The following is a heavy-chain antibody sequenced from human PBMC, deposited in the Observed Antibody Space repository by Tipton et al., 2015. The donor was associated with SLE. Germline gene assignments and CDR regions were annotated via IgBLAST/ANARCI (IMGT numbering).Heavy chain of an antibody. CDR1: GLSMTTRPW. CDR3: VRDYSFMSGHFDV. Sequence: TLSLTCSVAGLSMTTRPWWTWVRQPPGKGLEWIGEIYHSGSTNYNPSLKSRVTISIDPSKNHFSLKLSSVTAADTAVYYCVRDYSFMSGHFDVWGQGTMVTVSS. D-gene: IGHD2-15*01. J-gene: IGHJ3*01. V-gene: IGHV4-4*02. CDR2: IYHSGST.